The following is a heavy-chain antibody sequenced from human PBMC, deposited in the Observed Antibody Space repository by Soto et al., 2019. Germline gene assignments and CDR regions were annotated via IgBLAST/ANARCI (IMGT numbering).Heavy chain of an antibody. CDR3: ARERSSGWYVDY. V-gene: IGHV1-8*01. CDR2: MNPNSGNT. D-gene: IGHD6-19*01. CDR1: GYTFPSYD. J-gene: IGHJ4*02. Sequence: VQLVQSGAEVQKPGASVKVSCKASGYTFPSYDITWVRQATGQGLEWMGWMNPNSGNTGYAQKFQGRVTMTRNTSISTAYMELSSLRSEDTAVYYCARERSSGWYVDYWGQGTLVTVSS.